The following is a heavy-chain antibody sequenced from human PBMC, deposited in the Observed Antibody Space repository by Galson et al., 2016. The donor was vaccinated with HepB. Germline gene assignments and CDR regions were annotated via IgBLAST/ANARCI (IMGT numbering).Heavy chain of an antibody. CDR2: IYYSGNT. D-gene: IGHD3-16*02. V-gene: IGHV4-59*08. CDR1: GGSISSYY. CDR3: ARRDYVWGSYRY. Sequence: SETLSLTCTVSGGSISSYYWSWIRQPPGKGLKWIGYIYYSGNTNYNTSLESRVTISVDTSRNHFSLQLTSVTAADTAVYYCARRDYVWGSYRYWGQGILVTASS. J-gene: IGHJ4*02.